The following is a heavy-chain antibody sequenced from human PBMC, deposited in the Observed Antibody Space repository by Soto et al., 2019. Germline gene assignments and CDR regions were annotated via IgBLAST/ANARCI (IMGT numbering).Heavy chain of an antibody. CDR1: GFTFSSYA. Sequence: QVQLVESGGGVVQPGRSLRLSCAASGFTFSSYAMHWVRQAPGKGLEWVAVISYDGSNKYYADSVKGRFTISRDNSKNTLYLQMHSLRAEDTAVYYCARDVSVVRGIRDAFDIWGQGTMVTGSS. V-gene: IGHV3-30-3*01. D-gene: IGHD3-10*01. CDR3: ARDVSVVRGIRDAFDI. CDR2: ISYDGSNK. J-gene: IGHJ3*02.